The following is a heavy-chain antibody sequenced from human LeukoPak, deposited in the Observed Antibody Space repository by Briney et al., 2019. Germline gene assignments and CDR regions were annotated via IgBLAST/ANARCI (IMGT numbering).Heavy chain of an antibody. V-gene: IGHV3-30*02. CDR1: GFTFSSYG. J-gene: IGHJ4*02. D-gene: IGHD1-26*01. Sequence: GGSLRLSCAASGFTFSSYGMHWVRQAPGKGLEGVAFIWYDGSNKYYADSVKGRFTISRDNSKNTLYLQMNSLRAVDTAVYYCAKDFRHLVGAFDYWGQGTLVTVSS. CDR3: AKDFRHLVGAFDY. CDR2: IWYDGSNK.